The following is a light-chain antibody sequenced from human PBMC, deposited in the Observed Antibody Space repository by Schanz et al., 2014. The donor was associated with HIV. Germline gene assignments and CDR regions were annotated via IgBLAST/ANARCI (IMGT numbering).Light chain of an antibody. J-gene: IGLJ2*01. Sequence: QSVLTQPASVSGSPGQSITISCTGTSSDVGGYNYISWYQQHPGKAPKFMIYDVTKRPSGVPDRFSGSKSGNTASLTVSRLQAEDEADYYCVSYTGTNNPVFGGGTKLTVL. CDR2: DVT. CDR3: VSYTGTNNPV. V-gene: IGLV2-8*01. CDR1: SSDVGGYNY.